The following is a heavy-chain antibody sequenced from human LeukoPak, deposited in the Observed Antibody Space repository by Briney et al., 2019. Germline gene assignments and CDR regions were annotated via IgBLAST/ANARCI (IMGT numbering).Heavy chain of an antibody. CDR1: GFTFSSYS. J-gene: IGHJ4*02. D-gene: IGHD1-7*01. Sequence: GGSLRLSCAASGFTFSSYSMNWVRQAPGKGLEWVSYISSSSTIYYADSVKGRFTISRDNAKNSLYLQMNSLRAEDTAVYYCARGSGTGTTTLGYWGQGTLVTVSS. V-gene: IGHV3-48*01. CDR3: ARGSGTGTTTLGY. CDR2: ISSSSTI.